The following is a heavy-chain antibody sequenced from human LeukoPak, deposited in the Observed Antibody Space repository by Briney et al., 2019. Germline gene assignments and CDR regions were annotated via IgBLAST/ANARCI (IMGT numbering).Heavy chain of an antibody. J-gene: IGHJ6*03. CDR3: AKDRCSNGIGCYYYYMDV. CDR2: IQNDGSNE. Sequence: GGSLRLSCAASGFTFSSYGMHWVRQAPGKGLEWVAYIQNDGSNEQYADSVKGRFSISRDSSKDILYLQMNSLRAEDTAVYYCAKDRCSNGIGCYYYYMDVWGKGTTVTISS. D-gene: IGHD2-8*01. V-gene: IGHV3-30*02. CDR1: GFTFSSYG.